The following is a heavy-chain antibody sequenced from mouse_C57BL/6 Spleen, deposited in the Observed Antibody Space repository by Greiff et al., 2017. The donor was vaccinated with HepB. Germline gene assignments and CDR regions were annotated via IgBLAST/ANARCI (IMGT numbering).Heavy chain of an antibody. Sequence: VQLVESGAELAKPGASVKLSCKASGYTFTSYWMHWVKQRPGQGLEWIGYINPSSGYTKYNQKFKDKATLTADKSSSTAYMQLSSLTYEDSAVYCCARHYDYASAWFAYWGQGTLVTVSA. CDR2: INPSSGYT. V-gene: IGHV1-7*01. J-gene: IGHJ3*01. CDR3: ARHYDYASAWFAY. D-gene: IGHD2-4*01. CDR1: GYTFTSYW.